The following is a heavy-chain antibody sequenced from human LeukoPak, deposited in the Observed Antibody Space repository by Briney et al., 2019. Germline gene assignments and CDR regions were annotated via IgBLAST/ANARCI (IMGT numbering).Heavy chain of an antibody. D-gene: IGHD3-16*02. CDR2: IYYSGST. J-gene: IGHJ2*01. V-gene: IGHV4-59*01. CDR3: ARSKGYHYWYFDL. Sequence: PSETLSLTCTVSGGSISSYYWSWIRQPPGKGLEWIGYIYYSGSTNYNPSLKSRVTISVDTSKNQFSLKLSSVTAADTAVYYCARSKGYHYWYFDLWGRGTLVTVSS. CDR1: GGSISSYY.